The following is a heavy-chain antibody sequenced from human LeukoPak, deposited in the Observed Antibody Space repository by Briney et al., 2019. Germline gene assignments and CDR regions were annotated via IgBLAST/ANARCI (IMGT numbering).Heavy chain of an antibody. J-gene: IGHJ3*02. CDR3: AGLTTVVTRGTAFDI. Sequence: SGTLSLTRTVSLGIISSGVYYWSWIRRPPEKGLEGIGYIFYSGSTYYNRSLKSRVTNSADTSKTQFSLKLTAVTAAKTPGYYCAGLTTVVTRGTAFDIWGQGTMVTVSS. D-gene: IGHD4-23*01. CDR1: LGIISSGVYY. CDR2: IFYSGST. V-gene: IGHV4-31*03.